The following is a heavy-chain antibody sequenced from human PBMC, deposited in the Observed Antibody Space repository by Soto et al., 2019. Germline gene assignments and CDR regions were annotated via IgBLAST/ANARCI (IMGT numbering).Heavy chain of an antibody. Sequence: GSLRLSCAASSFSFTNFSMSWVRHAPGKGLEWVTGIGASGDITWYADSVKGRLSISRDNSKNTLYLQLNSLRFEDTAVYYCAKDDFTDRGDDYFDYWGPGTLVTVSS. D-gene: IGHD2-21*02. V-gene: IGHV3-23*01. J-gene: IGHJ4*02. CDR3: AKDDFTDRGDDYFDY. CDR2: IGASGDIT. CDR1: SFSFTNFS.